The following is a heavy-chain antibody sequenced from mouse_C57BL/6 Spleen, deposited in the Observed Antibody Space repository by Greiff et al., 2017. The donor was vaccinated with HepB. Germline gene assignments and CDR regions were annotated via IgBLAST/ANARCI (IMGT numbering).Heavy chain of an antibody. CDR2: IYPGDGDT. CDR3: ARHLSTGRGYYYAMDY. D-gene: IGHD4-1*02. CDR1: GYAFSSSW. V-gene: IGHV1-82*01. J-gene: IGHJ4*01. Sequence: QVQLQQSGPALVKPGASVKISCKASGYAFSSSWMNWVKQRPGKGLEWIGRIYPGDGDTNYNGKFKGKATLTADKSSSTAYMQLSSLTSEDSAVYFCARHLSTGRGYYYAMDYWGQGTSVTVSS.